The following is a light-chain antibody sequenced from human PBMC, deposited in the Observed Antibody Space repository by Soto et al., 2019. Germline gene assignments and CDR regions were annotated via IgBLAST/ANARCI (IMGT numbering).Light chain of an antibody. Sequence: QSALTQPASVSGSPGQSITISCTGTSSDVGGYNYVSWYQHHPGKAPKRMIHDVSNRPSGVSNRFSGSKSGNTASLTISGLQAEDEADYYCSSYTSSSPYVFGTGTNVPVL. CDR3: SSYTSSSPYV. CDR1: SSDVGGYNY. V-gene: IGLV2-14*03. CDR2: DVS. J-gene: IGLJ1*01.